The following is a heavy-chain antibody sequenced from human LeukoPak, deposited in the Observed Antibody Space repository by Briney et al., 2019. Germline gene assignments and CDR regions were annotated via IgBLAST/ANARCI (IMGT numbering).Heavy chain of an antibody. Sequence: GGSLRLSCAASGFTFSSYSMNWVRQAPGKGLEGVSYISSSSSTIYYADSVKGRFTISRDNAKNSLYLQMNSLRAEDTAVYYCARDYYGSGSYYNGLDYYYYMDVWGKGTTVTVSS. V-gene: IGHV3-48*01. CDR2: ISSSSSTI. J-gene: IGHJ6*03. CDR1: GFTFSSYS. D-gene: IGHD3-10*01. CDR3: ARDYYGSGSYYNGLDYYYYMDV.